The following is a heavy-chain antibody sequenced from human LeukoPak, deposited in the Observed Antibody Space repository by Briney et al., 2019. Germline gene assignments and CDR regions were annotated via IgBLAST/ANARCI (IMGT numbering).Heavy chain of an antibody. J-gene: IGHJ4*02. CDR2: IYHSGST. Sequence: SETLSLTCTVSGGSISSGGYYWSWIRQPPGKGLEWIGYIYHSGSTYYNPSLKSRVTISVDRSKNQFSLKLSSVTAADTAVYYCATPTQEGKISHGRPYSSSWGDYFDYWGQGTLVTVSS. CDR1: GGSISSGGYY. D-gene: IGHD6-13*01. V-gene: IGHV4-30-2*01. CDR3: ATPTQEGKISHGRPYSSSWGDYFDY.